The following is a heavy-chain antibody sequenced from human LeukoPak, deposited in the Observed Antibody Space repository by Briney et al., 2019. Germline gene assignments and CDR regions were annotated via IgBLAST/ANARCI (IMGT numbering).Heavy chain of an antibody. CDR1: GFTFSSYG. D-gene: IGHD2-2*01. CDR3: ARSKTPAAIDY. Sequence: GSLRLSCAASGFTFSSYGMHWVRQAPGKGLEWVAVISYDGSNKYYADSVKGRFTISRDNSKNTLYLQMNSLRAEDTAVYYCARSKTPAAIDYWGQGTLVTVSS. V-gene: IGHV3-30*03. CDR2: ISYDGSNK. J-gene: IGHJ4*02.